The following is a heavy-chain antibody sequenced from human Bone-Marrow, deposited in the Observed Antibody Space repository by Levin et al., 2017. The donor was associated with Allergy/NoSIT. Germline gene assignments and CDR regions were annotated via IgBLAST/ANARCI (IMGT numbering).Heavy chain of an antibody. CDR1: GYVFATHY. D-gene: IGHD4-23*01. J-gene: IGHJ5*02. CDR3: TRDNRMPVGGTGWFDP. CDR2: IYPSGGAT. Sequence: ASVKVSCKTSGYVFATHYMHWVRQAPRQGLEWMGLIYPSGGATTYAQNFQGRVTVTRDASTATVYLELTNLTSEDTGIYYCTRDNRMPVGGTGWFDPWGQGTLVTVFS. V-gene: IGHV1-46*03.